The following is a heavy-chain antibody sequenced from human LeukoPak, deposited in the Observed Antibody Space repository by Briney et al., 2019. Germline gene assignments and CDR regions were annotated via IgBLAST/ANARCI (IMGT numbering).Heavy chain of an antibody. CDR2: ISAYNGNA. CDR3: ARERLESSMVALTPDFDY. J-gene: IGHJ4*02. Sequence: ASVTVSFKASGYTFTSYGISWVRQAPGQGLEWMGWISAYNGNANYAQKLQGRVTLTTDTSTSTAYMELRSLRSDDTAVYYCARERLESSMVALTPDFDYWGQGTLVTVSS. CDR1: GYTFTSYG. V-gene: IGHV1-18*04. D-gene: IGHD5-12*01.